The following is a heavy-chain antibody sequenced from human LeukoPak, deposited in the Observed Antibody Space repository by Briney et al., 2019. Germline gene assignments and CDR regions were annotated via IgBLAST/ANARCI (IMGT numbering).Heavy chain of an antibody. J-gene: IGHJ6*02. CDR1: GGTFSSYA. Sequence: SVKVSCKASGGTFSSYAISWVRQAHGQGLEWMGRIIPIVGIANYAQKFQGRVTITADKSTSTAYMELSSLRSEDTAVYYCVHIVVVPAAIGDYYYYGMDVWGQGTTVTVSS. V-gene: IGHV1-69*04. D-gene: IGHD2-2*01. CDR3: VHIVVVPAAIGDYYYYGMDV. CDR2: IIPIVGIA.